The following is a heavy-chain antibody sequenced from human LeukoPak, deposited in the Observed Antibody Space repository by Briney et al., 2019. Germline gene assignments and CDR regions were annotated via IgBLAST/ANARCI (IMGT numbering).Heavy chain of an antibody. CDR3: ARISLGAIWGYYYGMDV. CDR1: GGTFSSYS. V-gene: IGHV1-69*13. Sequence: ASVKVSCKASGGTFSSYSISWVRQAPGRGLEWMGGIIPIFDTADYAQKFQGRVTITADESTSTAYMELSSLRSEDTAVFYCARISLGAIWGYYYGMDVWGQGTTVTVSS. D-gene: IGHD1-26*01. CDR2: IIPIFDTA. J-gene: IGHJ6*02.